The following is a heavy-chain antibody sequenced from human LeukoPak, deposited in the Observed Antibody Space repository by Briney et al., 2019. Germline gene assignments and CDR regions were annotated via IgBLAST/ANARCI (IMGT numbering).Heavy chain of an antibody. CDR2: ISYDGSNK. CDR3: AKVGSLGAFDI. V-gene: IGHV3-30*04. CDR1: GFTFSSYA. J-gene: IGHJ3*02. D-gene: IGHD7-27*01. Sequence: PGRSLRLSCAASGFTFSSYAMHWVRQAPGKGLEWVAVISYDGSNKYYADSVKGRFTISRDNSKNTLYLQMNSLRAEDTAVYYCAKVGSLGAFDIWGQGTMVTVSS.